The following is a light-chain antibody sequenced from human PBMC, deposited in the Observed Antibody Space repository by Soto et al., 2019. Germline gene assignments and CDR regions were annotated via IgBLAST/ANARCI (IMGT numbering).Light chain of an antibody. CDR3: QSYDSILSASYV. Sequence: QSVLTQPPSVSGAPGQRVTISCTGSSSNIGAGYAVHWYQQLPGKAPKLLIYGNTNRPSGVPDRFSGSKSGTSASLAITGLQAEDEADYYCQSYDSILSASYVLGGGT. CDR2: GNT. J-gene: IGLJ1*01. CDR1: SSNIGAGYA. V-gene: IGLV1-40*01.